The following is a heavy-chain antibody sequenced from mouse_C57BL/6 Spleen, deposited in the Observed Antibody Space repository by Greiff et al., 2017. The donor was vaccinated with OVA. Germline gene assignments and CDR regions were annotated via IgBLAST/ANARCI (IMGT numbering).Heavy chain of an antibody. D-gene: IGHD1-1*01. CDR2: IDPNTGGT. CDR1: GYTFTSYW. Sequence: QVQLQHPGAKLVKPGASVKLSCKASGYTFTSYWMHWVQQRPGRGLAWIGRIDPNTGGTKYNEKFKSQSTLTVDKPSSTAYMQLSSLTSEDSAVYYCSKILTVVAPNYAMDYWGQGTSVTVSS. J-gene: IGHJ4*01. V-gene: IGHV1-72*01. CDR3: SKILTVVAPNYAMDY.